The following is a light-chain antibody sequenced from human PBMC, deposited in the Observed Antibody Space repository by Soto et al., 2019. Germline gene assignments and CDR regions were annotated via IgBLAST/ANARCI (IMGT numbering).Light chain of an antibody. V-gene: IGKV3-11*01. CDR2: DAS. CDR3: QQRINWPWT. CDR1: QSISSY. Sequence: EIVLTQSPATLSLPPGERATLSCRASQSISSYLAWYQQKPGQAPRLLIYDASNRATGIPARFSGSGSGTDLTLTISRLEPEDFAVYYCQQRINWPWTFGQGTKVEIK. J-gene: IGKJ1*01.